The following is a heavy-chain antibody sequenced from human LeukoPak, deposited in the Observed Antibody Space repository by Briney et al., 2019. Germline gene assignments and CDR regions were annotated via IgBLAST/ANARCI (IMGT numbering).Heavy chain of an antibody. Sequence: SETLSLTCTVSGGSISSGDYYWSWIRQPPGKGLEWIGYIYYSGSTYYNPSLKSRVTISVDTSKNQFSLKLSSVTAADTAVYYCARATKRMDFDYWGQGTLVTVSS. J-gene: IGHJ4*02. CDR2: IYYSGST. CDR1: GGSISSGDYY. CDR3: ARATKRMDFDY. V-gene: IGHV4-30-4*08. D-gene: IGHD2-8*01.